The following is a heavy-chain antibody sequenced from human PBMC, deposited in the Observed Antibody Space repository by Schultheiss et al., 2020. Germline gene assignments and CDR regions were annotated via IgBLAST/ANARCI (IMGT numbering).Heavy chain of an antibody. D-gene: IGHD1-26*01. CDR1: GASLGSSF. CDR2: IYYSGST. J-gene: IGHJ4*02. Sequence: SETLSLTCTVSGASLGSSFWSWIRQHPGKGLEWIGYIYYSGSTNYNPSLKSRVAISLDTSKNQFSLRLSSVTAADAAVYYCARGGSWFLTTFDSWGQGTLVTVSS. CDR3: ARGGSWFLTTFDS. V-gene: IGHV4-59*01.